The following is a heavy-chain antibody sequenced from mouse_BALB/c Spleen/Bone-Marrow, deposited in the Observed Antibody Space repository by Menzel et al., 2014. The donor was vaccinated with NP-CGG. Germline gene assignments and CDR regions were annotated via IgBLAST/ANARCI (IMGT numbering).Heavy chain of an antibody. V-gene: IGHV1-7*01. CDR3: ARQITMVDYAMDY. CDR1: GYTFTSYW. D-gene: IGHD1-1*02. CDR2: INPSTGYT. Sequence: VQGVESGAELAKPGASVKMSCKASGYTFTSYWMHWVKRRPGQGLEWIGYINPSTGYTEYNQKFKDKATLTADKSSSTAYMQLSSLTSEDSAVYYCARQITMVDYAMDYWGQGTSVTVSS. J-gene: IGHJ4*01.